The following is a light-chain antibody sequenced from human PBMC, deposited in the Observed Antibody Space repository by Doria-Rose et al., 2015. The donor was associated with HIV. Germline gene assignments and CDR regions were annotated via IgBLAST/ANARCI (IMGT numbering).Light chain of an antibody. CDR2: GAS. CDR1: QSVSTH. CDR3: HQYNNWPT. V-gene: IGKV3-15*01. Sequence: EIVMTQSPETLSVSPGESATLSCRASQSVSTHLAWYQHQPGQAPQLLICGASTRATGIPARFSGSGSGTEFTLTISSLQSEDFAIYFCHQYNNWPTFGQGTRLDIK. J-gene: IGKJ5*01.